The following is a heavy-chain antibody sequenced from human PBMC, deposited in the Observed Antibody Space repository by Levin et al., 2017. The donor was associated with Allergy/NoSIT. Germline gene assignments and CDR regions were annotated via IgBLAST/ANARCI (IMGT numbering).Heavy chain of an antibody. J-gene: IGHJ6*02. CDR2: IIPIFGTA. CDR1: GGTFSSYA. D-gene: IGHD6-25*01. V-gene: IGHV1-69*13. Sequence: ASVKVSCKASGGTFSSYAISWVRQAPGQGLEWMGGIIPIFGTANYAQKFQGRVTITADESTSTAYMELSSLRSEDTAVYYCARGRSSALLGYYDYGMDVWGQGTTVTVSS. CDR3: ARGRSSALLGYYDYGMDV.